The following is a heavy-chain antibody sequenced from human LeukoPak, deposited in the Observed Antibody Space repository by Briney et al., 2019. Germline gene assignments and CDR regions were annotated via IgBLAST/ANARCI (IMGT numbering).Heavy chain of an antibody. CDR2: TRSTGYGGTK. CDR3: IRCTRISDNYHRDV. V-gene: IGHV3-49*02. Sequence: GANIRLSCSASGFNFDYYSMGWVRQAAGPGLEGVGFTRSTGYGGTKNSSVSVKVRFAISRDDSNSSAYLQMNNLSTDDTAVYYCIRCTRISDNYHRDVWGQGTLVTVSS. J-gene: IGHJ4*02. D-gene: IGHD1-14*01. CDR1: GFNFDYYS.